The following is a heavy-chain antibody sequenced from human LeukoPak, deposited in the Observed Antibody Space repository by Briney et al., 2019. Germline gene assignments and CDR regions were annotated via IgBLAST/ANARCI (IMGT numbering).Heavy chain of an antibody. D-gene: IGHD1-26*01. CDR3: ARIVGATDYFDY. CDR1: GDSTSSSSCY. Sequence: SETLSLTCTVSGDSTSSSSCYWGWIRQPPGKGLEWIGSIYYSGSTYYNPSLRSRVTISDDTSKNQFSLKLSSVTAADTAVYYCARIVGATDYFDYWGQGTLVTVSS. CDR2: IYYSGST. J-gene: IGHJ4*02. V-gene: IGHV4-39*01.